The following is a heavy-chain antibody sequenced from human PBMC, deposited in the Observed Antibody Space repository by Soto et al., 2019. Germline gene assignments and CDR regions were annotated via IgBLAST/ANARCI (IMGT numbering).Heavy chain of an antibody. D-gene: IGHD1-7*01. CDR3: AGTTSHQWYYMDV. V-gene: IGHV6-1*01. CDR1: GDSVASNSAP. J-gene: IGHJ6*03. Sequence: QVQLQESGPGLVKPSQTLSLTCAISGDSVASNSAPWNWIRLSPSRGREWLARTYYRSRWYNDYAVSVRSRITVNPDTSKNQFSLQLTSVTPEDTAVYYCAGTTSHQWYYMDVWGKGTTVTVSS. CDR2: TYYRSRWYN.